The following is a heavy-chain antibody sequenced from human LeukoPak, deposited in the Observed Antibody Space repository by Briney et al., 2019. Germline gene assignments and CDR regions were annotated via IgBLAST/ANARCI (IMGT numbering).Heavy chain of an antibody. J-gene: IGHJ4*02. Sequence: GGSLRLSCAASGFTFSNYAMSWVRQAPGKGLEWVPAIVGSGSSTYYADSVKGRFTISRDNSKNTLYLQLNRLRAEDTAVYYCAKWGDYDILTGYYDSDYWGQGTLVTVSS. D-gene: IGHD3-9*01. CDR1: GFTFSNYA. CDR3: AKWGDYDILTGYYDSDY. V-gene: IGHV3-23*01. CDR2: IVGSGSST.